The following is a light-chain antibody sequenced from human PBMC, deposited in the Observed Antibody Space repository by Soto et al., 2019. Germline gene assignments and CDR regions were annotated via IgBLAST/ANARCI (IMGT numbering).Light chain of an antibody. CDR1: SSDVGGYNY. J-gene: IGLJ2*01. CDR3: SSSTSSSTLVV. Sequence: QSALTQPASVSGSPGQSITISCTGTSSDVGGYNYVSWYQQHPGKAPKLMIYEVSNRPSGVSNRFSGSKSGNTASLTISGLQAEDEADYYCSSSTSSSTLVVFGGGTQLTVL. CDR2: EVS. V-gene: IGLV2-14*01.